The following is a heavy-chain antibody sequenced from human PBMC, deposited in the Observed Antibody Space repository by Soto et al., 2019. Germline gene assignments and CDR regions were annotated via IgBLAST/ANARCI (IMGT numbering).Heavy chain of an antibody. CDR2: MNPNSGNT. Sequence: ASVKVSCKASGYTFTSYDINWVRQATGQGLEWMGWMNPNSGNTGYAQKFQGRVTMTRNTSISTAYMELSSLRSEDTAVYYCARRAETNGWNGFGADKYYFDFWGQGTLVTVSS. V-gene: IGHV1-8*01. D-gene: IGHD1-1*01. J-gene: IGHJ4*02. CDR1: GYTFTSYD. CDR3: ARRAETNGWNGFGADKYYFDF.